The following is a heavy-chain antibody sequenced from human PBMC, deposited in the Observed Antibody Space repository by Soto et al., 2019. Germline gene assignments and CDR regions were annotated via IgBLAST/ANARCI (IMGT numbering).Heavy chain of an antibody. J-gene: IGHJ1*01. CDR3: AKDDDYGDPH. Sequence: QAQLVESGGGVVQPGRSLRLSCTASGFTFGSFGMHWVRQAPGKGLEWVAVISFDGNTKYYAESVKGRFTISRDNSKNTLWLQMNSLRPEDTAVHYCAKDDDYGDPHWGQGTLVTVSS. CDR2: ISFDGNTK. CDR1: GFTFGSFG. V-gene: IGHV3-30*18. D-gene: IGHD4-17*01.